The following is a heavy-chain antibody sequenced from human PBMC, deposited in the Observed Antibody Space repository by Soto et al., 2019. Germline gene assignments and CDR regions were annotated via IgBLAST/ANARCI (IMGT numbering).Heavy chain of an antibody. D-gene: IGHD3-10*01. Sequence: SGPTLVNPTQTLTLTCTFSGFSLSTSGMCVSWIRQPPGKALEWLALIDWDDDKYYSTSLKTRLTISKDTSKNQVFLTMTNMDPVDTATYFCSRISRITMVRGAAYNWFDPWGQGTLVTVSS. CDR3: SRISRITMVRGAAYNWFDP. CDR2: IDWDDDK. V-gene: IGHV2-70*01. J-gene: IGHJ5*02. CDR1: GFSLSTSGMC.